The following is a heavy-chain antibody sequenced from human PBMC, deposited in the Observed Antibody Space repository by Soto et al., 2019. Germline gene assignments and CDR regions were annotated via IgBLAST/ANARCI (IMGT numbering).Heavy chain of an antibody. Sequence: SETLSLTCTVSGGSISSGDYYWSWIRQPPGKGLEWIGYIYYSGSTYYNPSLKSRVTISVDTSKNQFSLKLSSVTAADTAVYYCARVGSYDSSGYLDYWGQGTLVTVSS. D-gene: IGHD3-22*01. J-gene: IGHJ4*02. CDR1: GGSISSGDYY. CDR3: ARVGSYDSSGYLDY. V-gene: IGHV4-30-4*01. CDR2: IYYSGST.